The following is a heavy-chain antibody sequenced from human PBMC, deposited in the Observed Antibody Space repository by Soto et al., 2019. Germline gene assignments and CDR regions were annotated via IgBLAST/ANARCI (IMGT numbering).Heavy chain of an antibody. Sequence: QVQLVQSGAEVKKPGSSVKVSCKASGGTFSSYAISWVRQAPGQGLEWMGGIIPIFGTANYAQKFQGRVTSTXXEXTXXAYMELSSLRSDDTAVYYCARDRPSCGGDCPYFDYWGQGTLVTVSS. CDR1: GGTFSSYA. V-gene: IGHV1-69*05. CDR3: ARDRPSCGGDCPYFDY. CDR2: IIPIFGTA. J-gene: IGHJ4*02. D-gene: IGHD2-21*02.